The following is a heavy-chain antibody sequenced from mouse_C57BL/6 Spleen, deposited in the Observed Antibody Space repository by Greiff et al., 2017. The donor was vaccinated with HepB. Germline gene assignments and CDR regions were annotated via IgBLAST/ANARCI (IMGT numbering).Heavy chain of an antibody. J-gene: IGHJ3*01. V-gene: IGHV1-76*01. D-gene: IGHD2-10*01. Sequence: VQLQQSGAELVRPGASVKLSCKASGYTFTDYYINWVKQRPGQGLEWIARIYPGSGNTYYNEKFKGKATLTAEKSSSTAYMQLSSLTSEDSAVYFCARSYYGPPAWFAYWGQGTLVTVSA. CDR1: GYTFTDYY. CDR3: ARSYYGPPAWFAY. CDR2: IYPGSGNT.